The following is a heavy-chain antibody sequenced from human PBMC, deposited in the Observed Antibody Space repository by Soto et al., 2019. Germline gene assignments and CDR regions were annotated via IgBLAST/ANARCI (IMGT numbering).Heavy chain of an antibody. J-gene: IGHJ4*02. CDR2: IYSGGST. CDR3: ARTCSGGTCSFDY. CDR1: GFTVSSNY. Sequence: EVQLVESGGGLVQPGGSLRLSCAASGFTVSSNYMSWVRQAPGKGLEWVSVIYSGGSTYYADSVKGRFTISRDNSENTTYLQMNSLRAEDTAVYYCARTCSGGTCSFDYWGQGTLVTVSS. V-gene: IGHV3-66*01. D-gene: IGHD2-15*01.